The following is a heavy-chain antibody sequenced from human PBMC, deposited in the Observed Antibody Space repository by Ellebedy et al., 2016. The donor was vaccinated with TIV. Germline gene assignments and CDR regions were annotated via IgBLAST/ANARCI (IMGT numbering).Heavy chain of an antibody. Sequence: GESLKISCEASGYTFANYLISWVRQMPGKGLEWMGRIDPSDSYTSYSPSFQGHVTVSTDNSISTAYLQLNGLKASDSAMYFCARHFSGSSAFDSWGQGTLVTVSS. CDR1: GYTFANYL. V-gene: IGHV5-10-1*01. J-gene: IGHJ4*02. D-gene: IGHD1-26*01. CDR3: ARHFSGSSAFDS. CDR2: IDPSDSYT.